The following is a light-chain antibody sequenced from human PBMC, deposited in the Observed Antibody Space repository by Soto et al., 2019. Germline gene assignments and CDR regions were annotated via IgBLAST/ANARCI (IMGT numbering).Light chain of an antibody. CDR3: QQRSNWPLT. Sequence: IVLTQSPATLSLSPGESATLSCRASQSVSTYLAWYQRKPGQAPRLLIYDASNRATGIPARFSGSGSGTDFTLTISSLEPEDFAVYFCQQRSNWPLTFGGGTKVEIK. CDR2: DAS. J-gene: IGKJ4*01. CDR1: QSVSTY. V-gene: IGKV3-11*01.